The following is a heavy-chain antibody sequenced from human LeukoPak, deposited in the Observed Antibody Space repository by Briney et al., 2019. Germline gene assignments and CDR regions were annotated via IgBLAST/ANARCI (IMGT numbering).Heavy chain of an antibody. V-gene: IGHV3-30*03. CDR3: ALSSSWYGGFFDY. D-gene: IGHD6-13*01. CDR2: ISYDGSNK. J-gene: IGHJ4*02. Sequence: SGGSLRLSCAASGFTFSSHGMHWVRQAPGKGLEWVAVISYDGSNKYYADSVKGRFTISRDNSKNTLYLQMNSLRAEDTAVYYCALSSSWYGGFFDYWGQGTLVTVSS. CDR1: GFTFSSHG.